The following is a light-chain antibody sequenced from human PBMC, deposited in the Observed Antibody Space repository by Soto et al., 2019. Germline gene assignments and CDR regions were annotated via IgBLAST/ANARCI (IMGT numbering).Light chain of an antibody. Sequence: EIVMTQSPGTLSLSPGERATLSCRASQSVSSRLAWYQQKPGQAPKLLIYGASSGATGIPDRFSGSGSGTDFTLTISRLEPEDFAVYYCQQRSNFGQGTRLEIK. CDR3: QQRSN. CDR2: GAS. CDR1: QSVSSR. V-gene: IGKV3D-20*02. J-gene: IGKJ5*01.